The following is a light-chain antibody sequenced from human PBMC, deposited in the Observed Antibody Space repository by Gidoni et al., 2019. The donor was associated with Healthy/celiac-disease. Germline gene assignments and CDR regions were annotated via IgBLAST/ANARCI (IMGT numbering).Light chain of an antibody. CDR2: WAS. J-gene: IGKJ2*01. CDR3: QQYYSIPYT. CDR1: QSLLYRSNNKNY. V-gene: IGKV4-1*01. Sequence: DIVMTQSPDSLAVSLGERATINCRSSQSLLYRSNNKNYLGWLQQKPGQPPKLLIYWASTRESGVHDRFSGSGSGTDFILTISTLQAEDVAVYYCQQYYSIPYTFGQGTKLEIK.